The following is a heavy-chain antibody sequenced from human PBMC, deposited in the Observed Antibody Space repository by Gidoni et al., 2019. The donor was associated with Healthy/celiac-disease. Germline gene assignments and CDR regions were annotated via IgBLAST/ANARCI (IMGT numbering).Heavy chain of an antibody. CDR3: AGDSSGYYGY. V-gene: IGHV4-4*07. CDR1: GGSISSSY. D-gene: IGHD3-22*01. J-gene: IGHJ4*02. Sequence: QVQLQESGPGLVKPSETLSLTCTVSGGSISSSYWSWILQPAGKGLEWIGRIYFSGSTTYNPSLKSRVTMSVDTSKNQFSRKLSSVTAADTAVYYCAGDSSGYYGYWGQGTLVTVSS. CDR2: IYFSGST.